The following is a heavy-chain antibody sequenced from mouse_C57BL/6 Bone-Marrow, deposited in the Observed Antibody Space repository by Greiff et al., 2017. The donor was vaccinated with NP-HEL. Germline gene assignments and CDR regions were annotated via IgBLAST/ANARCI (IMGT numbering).Heavy chain of an antibody. CDR3: TRGIYGSKEMDY. J-gene: IGHJ4*01. Sequence: EVKLMESGEGLVKPGGSLKLSCAASGFTFSSYAMSWVRQTPEKRLEWVAYISSGGDYIYYVDTVKGRFTISRDNARNTLYLQMSSLKSEDTAMYYCTRGIYGSKEMDYWGQGTSVTVSS. CDR2: ISSGGDYI. CDR1: GFTFSSYA. V-gene: IGHV5-9-1*02. D-gene: IGHD1-1*01.